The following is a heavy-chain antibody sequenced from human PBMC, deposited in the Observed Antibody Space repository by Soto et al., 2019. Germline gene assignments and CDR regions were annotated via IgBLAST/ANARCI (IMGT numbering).Heavy chain of an antibody. Sequence: QVQPVQSGDEVKKPGASVKVSCKASGHIFVNYGIAWVRQAPGQGLEWMGWISPYTGNTHSATKVQGRLTMTTDTFPRNGYMDLGSLTSDETGVYYCGMVDNYVTPTPQDVWGQGTTVTVSS. CDR1: GHIFVNYG. J-gene: IGHJ6*02. CDR2: ISPYTGNT. D-gene: IGHD3-16*01. CDR3: GMVDNYVTPTPQDV. V-gene: IGHV1-18*01.